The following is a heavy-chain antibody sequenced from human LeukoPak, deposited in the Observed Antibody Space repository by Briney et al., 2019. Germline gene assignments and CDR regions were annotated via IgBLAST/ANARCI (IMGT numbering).Heavy chain of an antibody. D-gene: IGHD3-22*01. V-gene: IGHV4-59*01. CDR2: IYYSGST. CDR1: GGSISSYY. CDR3: AREGDSSGYYFDY. Sequence: SETLSLTCTVSGGSISSYYWSWIRQPPAKGLEWIGYIYYSGSTNYNPSLKSRVTISVDTSKNQFSLKLSSVTAADTAVYYCAREGDSSGYYFDYWGQGTLVTVSS. J-gene: IGHJ4*02.